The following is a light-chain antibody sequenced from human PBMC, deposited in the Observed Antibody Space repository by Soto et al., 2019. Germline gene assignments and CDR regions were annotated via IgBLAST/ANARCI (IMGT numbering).Light chain of an antibody. V-gene: IGLV4-69*01. CDR1: SGHSSYA. J-gene: IGLJ2*01. CDR3: QTWGTGPYVV. CDR2: LNSDGSH. Sequence: QPVLTQSPSASASLGASVKLTCTLSSGHSSYAIAWHQQQPEKGPRYLMKLNSDGSHSKGDGIPDRFSGSSSGAERYLTISSLQSDDEADYYCQTWGTGPYVVFGGGTKLTVL.